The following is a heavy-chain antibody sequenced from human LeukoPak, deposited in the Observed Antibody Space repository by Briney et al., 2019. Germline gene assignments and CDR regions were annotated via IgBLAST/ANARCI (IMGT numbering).Heavy chain of an antibody. D-gene: IGHD1-1*01. CDR1: GFAISTYW. J-gene: IGHJ4*02. V-gene: IGHV3-7*01. CDR3: ATQRPTGAVDY. CDR2: IRRDGGQK. Sequence: GGSLRLSCAASGFAISTYWMSWVRQAPGKGLEWVANIRRDGGQKYYVDSVKGRFTISRDNAKNSVYLQMDSLRAEDTAVYSCATQRPTGAVDYWGQGTLVTVSS.